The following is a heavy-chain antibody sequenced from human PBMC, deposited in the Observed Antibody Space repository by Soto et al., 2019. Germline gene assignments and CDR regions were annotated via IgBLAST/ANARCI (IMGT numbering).Heavy chain of an antibody. J-gene: IGHJ4*02. CDR3: ASGLVTTLHY. CDR1: GDSIRSSSY. D-gene: IGHD4-17*01. CDR2: IYSTGNT. Sequence: SETLSLTCTVSGDSIRSSSYWGWIRQPPGKGLEWIGSIYSTGNTYYNPSLKSRVTISVDRSKNQFSLKLSSVTAADTAVYYCASGLVTTLHYWGQGTLVTVS. V-gene: IGHV4-38-2*02.